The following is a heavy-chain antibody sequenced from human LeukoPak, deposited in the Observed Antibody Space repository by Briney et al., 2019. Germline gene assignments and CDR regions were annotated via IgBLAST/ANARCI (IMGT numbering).Heavy chain of an antibody. CDR3: GGGSGWLIDY. D-gene: IGHD6-19*01. J-gene: IGHJ4*02. CDR2: IEGDGSEK. CDR1: GFTFSSFW. V-gene: IGHV3-7*03. Sequence: PGGSLRLSCAASGFTFSSFWMNWVRHTPGKGLEWVANIEGDGSEKNYMDSVKGRFTISRDNAKKSLHLQMNSLRAEDTGVYYCGGGSGWLIDYWGQGTLVTVSS.